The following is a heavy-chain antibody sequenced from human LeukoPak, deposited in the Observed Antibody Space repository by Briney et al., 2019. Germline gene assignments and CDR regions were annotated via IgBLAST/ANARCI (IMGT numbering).Heavy chain of an antibody. CDR3: ARIKCGGDCRGYYYYYHMDV. V-gene: IGHV4-61*02. J-gene: IGHJ6*03. CDR1: GDSITSDAYY. CDR2: IYTSGST. D-gene: IGHD2-21*02. Sequence: KASETLSLTCTVSGDSITSDAYYCSWIRQPAGKGLEWIGRIYTSGSTNYNPSLKSRLTISVDTSKNQFSLKLRSVTAADTAVYYCARIKCGGDCRGYYYYYHMDVWGKGTTVTISS.